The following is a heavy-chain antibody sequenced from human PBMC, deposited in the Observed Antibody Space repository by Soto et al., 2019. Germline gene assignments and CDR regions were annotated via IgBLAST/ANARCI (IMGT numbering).Heavy chain of an antibody. CDR1: GYTFTSYD. CDR2: MNPNSGDT. V-gene: IGHV1-8*01. J-gene: IGHJ4*02. D-gene: IGHD4-17*01. Sequence: QVQLVQSGAEVKKPGASVKVSCKASGYTFTSYDINWVRQATGQGLEWMGRMNPNSGDTGLAQKFQGRITMTRNTSITTAYMELSSLRSEDTAVYYCARDGSKIDGYGVQQGYWGQGTVVTVSS. CDR3: ARDGSKIDGYGVQQGY.